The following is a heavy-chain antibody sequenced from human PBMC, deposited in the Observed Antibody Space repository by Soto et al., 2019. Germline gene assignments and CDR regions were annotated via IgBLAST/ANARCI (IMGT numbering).Heavy chain of an antibody. Sequence: QVQLQESGPGLVKPSETLSLTCTVSGGSISSYYWSWIRQPPGKGLEWNGYIYYSGSTNYNPSLKSRVTISVDTSKNQFSLKLSSVTAADTAVYYCARGPRGYSSGWYGYYYYGMDVWGQGTTVTVSS. CDR3: ARGPRGYSSGWYGYYYYGMDV. D-gene: IGHD6-19*01. J-gene: IGHJ6*02. CDR2: IYYSGST. V-gene: IGHV4-59*01. CDR1: GGSISSYY.